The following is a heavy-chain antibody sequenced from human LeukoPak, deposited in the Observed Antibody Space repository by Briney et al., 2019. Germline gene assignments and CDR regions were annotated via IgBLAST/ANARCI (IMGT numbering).Heavy chain of an antibody. V-gene: IGHV3-30*02. Sequence: GSLRLSCAASGFTFSSYGMHWVRQAPGKGLEWVAFIRYDGSNKYYADSVKGRFTISRDNSKNTLYLQMNSLRAEDTAVYYCARVGGTMVPASSAFDIWGQGTMVAVSS. CDR2: IRYDGSNK. D-gene: IGHD1-14*01. CDR1: GFTFSSYG. J-gene: IGHJ3*02. CDR3: ARVGGTMVPASSAFDI.